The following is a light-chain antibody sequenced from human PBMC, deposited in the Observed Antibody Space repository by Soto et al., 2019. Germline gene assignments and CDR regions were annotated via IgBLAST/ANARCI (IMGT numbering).Light chain of an antibody. J-gene: IGKJ1*01. CDR2: GAS. CDR3: QQYNNWPQT. CDR1: QSISTN. Sequence: EKVMTQSPATLSVSPGERATLSCRASQSISTNLAWYQHKPGQAPRLLIYGASTRATGIPARFSGSGSGTEFTLSISSLQSEDFAVYYCQQYNNWPQTFGQGTKVEIK. V-gene: IGKV3-15*01.